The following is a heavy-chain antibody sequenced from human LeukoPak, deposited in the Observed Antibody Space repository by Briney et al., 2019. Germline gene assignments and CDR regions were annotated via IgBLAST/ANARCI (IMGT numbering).Heavy chain of an antibody. J-gene: IGHJ4*02. V-gene: IGHV5-51*01. CDR2: IYPGDSDT. Sequence: GESLKISCKGSGYSFKSYWIGWVRLMPGKGLEWMGIIYPGDSDTRYSPSFQGQVTISADKSISTAYLQWSSLKASDTAMYYCARQAAYYYDRRGFYYGPLDYWGQGIQVTVSS. D-gene: IGHD3-22*01. CDR1: GYSFKSYW. CDR3: ARQAAYYYDRRGFYYGPLDY.